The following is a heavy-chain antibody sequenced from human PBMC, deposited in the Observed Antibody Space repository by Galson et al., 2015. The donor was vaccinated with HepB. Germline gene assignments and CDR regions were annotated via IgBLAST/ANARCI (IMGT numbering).Heavy chain of an antibody. CDR1: GFTFSSYA. D-gene: IGHD2-15*01. Sequence: SLRLSCAASGFTFSSYAMSWVRQAPGKGLEWVSAISGSGGSTYYADSVKGRFTISRDNSKNTLYLQMNSLRAEDTAVYYCAKIRVAVPNAFDIWGQGTMVTVSS. CDR2: ISGSGGST. V-gene: IGHV3-23*01. J-gene: IGHJ3*02. CDR3: AKIRVAVPNAFDI.